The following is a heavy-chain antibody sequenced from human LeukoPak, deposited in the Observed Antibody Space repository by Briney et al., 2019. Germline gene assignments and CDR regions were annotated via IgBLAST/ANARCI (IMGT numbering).Heavy chain of an antibody. CDR3: ANLWIVVVVANDY. CDR1: GFTFSSYA. D-gene: IGHD2-15*01. J-gene: IGHJ4*02. Sequence: PGGSLRLSCAASGFTFSSYAMAWVRQAPGKGLKWVSTIGNGGSTYYADSVKGRFTISRDNSKNTLYLQMNSLRAEDTAVYYCANLWIVVVVANDYWGQGTLVTVSS. V-gene: IGHV3-23*01. CDR2: IGNGGST.